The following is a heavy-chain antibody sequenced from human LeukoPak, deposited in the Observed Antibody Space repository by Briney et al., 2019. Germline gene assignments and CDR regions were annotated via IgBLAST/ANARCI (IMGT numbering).Heavy chain of an antibody. D-gene: IGHD3-9*01. CDR1: GGSLSSSSYY. Sequence: SETLSLTCTVSGGSLSSSSYYWGWIRQPPGKGLEWIGTIYYTGSTYYNPSRKSRVTISVDTSKNQFSLKLSSVTAADTAVYYCARDFTDILTGDIDGEPHYYFDYWGQGTLVTVSS. CDR2: IYYTGST. J-gene: IGHJ4*02. V-gene: IGHV4-39*07. CDR3: ARDFTDILTGDIDGEPHYYFDY.